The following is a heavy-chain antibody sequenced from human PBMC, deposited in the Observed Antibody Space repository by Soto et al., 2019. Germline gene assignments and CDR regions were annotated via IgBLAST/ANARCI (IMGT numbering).Heavy chain of an antibody. CDR2: IRYDGSEK. CDR3: ARGEQWLVRWVY. D-gene: IGHD6-19*01. V-gene: IGHV3-7*04. J-gene: IGHJ4*02. Sequence: EVQLVESGGNLVQPGGSLRLSCAASGFTFSSYWMSWVRQAPGKGLEWVANIRYDGSEKYYVDSVKGRFTISRDNAKNSVYLQMNSLRDGDTAVYYCARGEQWLVRWVYWGQGTLVTVSS. CDR1: GFTFSSYW.